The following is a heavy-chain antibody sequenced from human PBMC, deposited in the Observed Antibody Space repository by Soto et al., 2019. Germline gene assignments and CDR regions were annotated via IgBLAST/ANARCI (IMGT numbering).Heavy chain of an antibody. D-gene: IGHD2-2*01. Sequence: GGSLRLSCAASGFTFSSYGMHWVRQAPGKGLEWVAVISYDGSNKYYADSVKGRFTISRDNSKNTLYLQMNSLRAEDTAVYYCAKDYCSSTSCTHQGWFDPWGQGTLVTVSS. V-gene: IGHV3-30*18. CDR2: ISYDGSNK. CDR1: GFTFSSYG. J-gene: IGHJ5*02. CDR3: AKDYCSSTSCTHQGWFDP.